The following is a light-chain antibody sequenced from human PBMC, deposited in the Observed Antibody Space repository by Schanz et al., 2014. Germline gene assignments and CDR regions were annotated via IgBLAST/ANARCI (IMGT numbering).Light chain of an antibody. CDR2: GAS. V-gene: IGKV3-20*01. CDR1: QSVHINY. J-gene: IGKJ1*01. Sequence: EIVLTQSPGTLSLSPGERATLSCRASQSVHINYLAWHQQKPGQAPRLLIYGASSRATGIPDRFSGSGSGTDFTLTISRLEAEDFAVYYCQQYVESPGTFGQGTRLEI. CDR3: QQYVESPGT.